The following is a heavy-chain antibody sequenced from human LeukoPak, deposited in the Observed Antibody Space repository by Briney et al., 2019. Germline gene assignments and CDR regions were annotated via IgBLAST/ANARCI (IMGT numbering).Heavy chain of an antibody. D-gene: IGHD3-10*01. Sequence: GGSLRLSCAASGFTFSSYWMSWVRQAPGKGLEWVANIKQDGSEKYYVDPVKGRFTISRDNAKNSLYLQMNSLRAEDTAVYYCARDVTLWFGELFPSSFDYWGQGTLATVSS. V-gene: IGHV3-7*01. J-gene: IGHJ4*02. CDR3: ARDVTLWFGELFPSSFDY. CDR2: IKQDGSEK. CDR1: GFTFSSYW.